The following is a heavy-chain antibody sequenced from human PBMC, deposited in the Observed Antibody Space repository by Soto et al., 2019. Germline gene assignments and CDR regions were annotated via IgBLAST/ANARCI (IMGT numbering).Heavy chain of an antibody. V-gene: IGHV4-30-4*02. Sequence: SDPLSHQCTVSGGSINSADYYWTWIRQPPGKGLEWIGYIYYSGSTYYNPSLKSRVTMSIDTSKNHFSLKLNSVTAADTAVYYCAREGGDNWFDPWGQGTLVTGSS. CDR1: GGSINSADYY. D-gene: IGHD3-16*01. J-gene: IGHJ5*02. CDR2: IYYSGST. CDR3: AREGGDNWFDP.